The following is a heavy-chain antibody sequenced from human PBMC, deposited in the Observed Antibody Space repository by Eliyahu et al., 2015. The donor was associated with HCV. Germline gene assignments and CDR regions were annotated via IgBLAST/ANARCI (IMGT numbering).Heavy chain of an antibody. CDR2: ISSSSSYI. J-gene: IGHJ6*02. CDR3: ARDSSSLYYYYGMDV. CDR1: GFTFSSYS. Sequence: EVQLVESGGGLVKPGGSLRLSCAASGFTFSSYSMNWVRQAPGKGLEWVSSISSSSSYIYYADSVKGRFTISRDNAKNSLYLQMNSLRAEDTAVYYCARDSSSLYYYYGMDVWGQGTTVTVSS. D-gene: IGHD6-6*01. V-gene: IGHV3-21*01.